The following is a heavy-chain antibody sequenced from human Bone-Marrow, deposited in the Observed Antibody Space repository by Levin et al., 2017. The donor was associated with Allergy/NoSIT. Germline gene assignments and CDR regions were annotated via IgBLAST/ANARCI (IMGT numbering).Heavy chain of an antibody. CDR2: IWYDGSNK. CDR3: ARGGMVGSDCSSTSCRYYYMDV. D-gene: IGHD2-2*01. J-gene: IGHJ6*03. CDR1: GFTFSSYG. Sequence: PGESLKISCAASGFTFSSYGMHWVRQAPGKGLEWVAVIWYDGSNKYYADSVKGRFTISRDNSKNTLYLQMNSLRAEDTAVYYCARGGMVGSDCSSTSCRYYYMDVWGKGTTVTVSS. V-gene: IGHV3-33*01.